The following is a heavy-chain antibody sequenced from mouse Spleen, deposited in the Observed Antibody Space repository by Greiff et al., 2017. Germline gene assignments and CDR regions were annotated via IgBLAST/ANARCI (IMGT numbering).Heavy chain of an antibody. CDR2: ISSGGSYT. D-gene: IGHD4-1*02. Sequence: DVKLVESGGGLVKPGGSLKLSCAASGFTFSSYAMSWVRQTPEKRLEWVATISSGGSYTYYPDSVKGRFTISRDNAKNTLYLQMSSLRSEDTAMYYCARPDQLGLYFDYWGQGTTL. J-gene: IGHJ2*01. CDR3: ARPDQLGLYFDY. CDR1: GFTFSSYA. V-gene: IGHV5-9-1*01.